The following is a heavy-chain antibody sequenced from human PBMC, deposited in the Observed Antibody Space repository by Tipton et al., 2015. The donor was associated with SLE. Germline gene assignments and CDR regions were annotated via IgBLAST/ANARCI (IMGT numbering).Heavy chain of an antibody. J-gene: IGHJ4*02. CDR1: GGSISSGRYY. Sequence: TLSLTCTVSGGSISSGRYYWSWIRQHPGKGLEWSGYIYYSGSTYYNPSLKSRVTISVDTSKNQFSLELSSVTAADTAVYYCARGSPLVPGLIDYWGQGTLVTVSS. CDR3: ARGSPLVPGLIDY. V-gene: IGHV4-31*03. D-gene: IGHD2-2*01. CDR2: IYYSGST.